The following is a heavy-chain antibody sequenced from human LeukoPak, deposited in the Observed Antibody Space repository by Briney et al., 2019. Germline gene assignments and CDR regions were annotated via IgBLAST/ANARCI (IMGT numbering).Heavy chain of an antibody. J-gene: IGHJ4*02. Sequence: GGSLRLSCAASGFTFSSYAMSWVRQAPGKGLEWVSAISGSGGSTYYADSVKGRFTISRDNSKNTLYLQMNSLRAEDTAVYYCAKDSPTYYYDSSGYLFDYWGQGTLVTASS. CDR3: AKDSPTYYYDSSGYLFDY. CDR1: GFTFSSYA. V-gene: IGHV3-23*01. D-gene: IGHD3-22*01. CDR2: ISGSGGST.